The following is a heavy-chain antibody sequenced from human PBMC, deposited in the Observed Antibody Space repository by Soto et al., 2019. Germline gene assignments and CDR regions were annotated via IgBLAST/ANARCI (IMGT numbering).Heavy chain of an antibody. CDR3: AKDTGYGDYLGNPFDY. CDR2: ISWNSGSI. J-gene: IGHJ4*02. D-gene: IGHD4-17*01. CDR1: GFTFDDYA. Sequence: SLKISCAASGFTFDDYAMHWVRQAPGKGLEWVSGISWNSGSIGYADSVKGRFTISRDNAKNSLYLQMNSLRAEDTALYYCAKDTGYGDYLGNPFDYWGQGTLVTVSS. V-gene: IGHV3-9*01.